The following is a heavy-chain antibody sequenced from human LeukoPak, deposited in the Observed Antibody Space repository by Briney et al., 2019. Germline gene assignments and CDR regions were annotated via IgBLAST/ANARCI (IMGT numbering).Heavy chain of an antibody. D-gene: IGHD6-19*01. Sequence: SETLSLTCTVSGGSISSYYWSWIRQPAGKGLEWIGRIYTSGSTNYNPSLKSRVTMSVDTSKNQFSLKLSSVTAAETAVYYCARDRVAGTKLVWYFDLWGRGTLVTVSS. V-gene: IGHV4-4*07. CDR1: GGSISSYY. J-gene: IGHJ2*01. CDR2: IYTSGST. CDR3: ARDRVAGTKLVWYFDL.